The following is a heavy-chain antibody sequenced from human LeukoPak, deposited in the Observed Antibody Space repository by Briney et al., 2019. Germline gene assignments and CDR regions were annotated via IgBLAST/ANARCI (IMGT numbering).Heavy chain of an antibody. V-gene: IGHV3-30*02. J-gene: IGHJ2*01. D-gene: IGHD3-10*01. CDR2: IRYDGSNK. CDR1: GFTFSSYG. CDR3: AKTESGLSGYFDL. Sequence: GSLRLSCAASGFTFSSYGMHWVRQAPGKGLEWVAFIRYDGSNKYYADSVKGRFTISRDNSKNTLYLQMNSLSAEDTALYYCAKTESGLSGYFDLWGRGTLVTVSS.